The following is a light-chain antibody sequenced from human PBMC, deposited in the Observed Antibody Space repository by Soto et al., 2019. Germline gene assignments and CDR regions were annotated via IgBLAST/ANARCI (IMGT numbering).Light chain of an antibody. J-gene: IGKJ2*01. CDR3: MQGTQWPYT. CDR2: KVS. V-gene: IGKV2-30*02. CDR1: QSLVHSGGDTY. Sequence: DAVMHQYPLSLPITLGQPASISCPSSQSLVHSGGDTYLNSFQKRPGQSPRRLIYKVSNRDSGVPDRFSGSGSGTDFTLKISRVEAEDVAVYCCMQGTQWPYTFGQGTKVYIK.